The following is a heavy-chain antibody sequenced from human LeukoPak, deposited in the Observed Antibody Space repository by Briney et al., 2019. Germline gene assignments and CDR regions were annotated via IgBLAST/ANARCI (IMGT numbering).Heavy chain of an antibody. V-gene: IGHV3-15*01. CDR1: GFTFSNAW. Sequence: GGSLRLSCAASGFTFSNAWMSWVRQAPGKGLEWVGRIKSKTDGWTTDYAAPVKGRFTISRDDSKNTLYLQMNSLKTEDTAVYYCTTDGDILTGYDAFDIWGQGTMVTVSS. CDR2: IKSKTDGWTT. D-gene: IGHD3-9*01. J-gene: IGHJ3*02. CDR3: TTDGDILTGYDAFDI.